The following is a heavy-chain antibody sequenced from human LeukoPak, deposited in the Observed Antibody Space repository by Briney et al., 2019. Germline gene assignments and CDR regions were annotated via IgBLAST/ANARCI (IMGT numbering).Heavy chain of an antibody. CDR1: GFTFSSYW. Sequence: PGGSLRLSCAASGFTFSSYWMSWVRQAPGKGLEWVGFIRSKAYGGTTEYAASVKGRFTISRDDSKSIAYLQMNSLKTEDTAVYYCTRAVIGRYYDFWSGYQNYFDYWGQGTLVTVSS. D-gene: IGHD3-3*01. V-gene: IGHV3-49*04. CDR2: IRSKAYGGTT. J-gene: IGHJ4*02. CDR3: TRAVIGRYYDFWSGYQNYFDY.